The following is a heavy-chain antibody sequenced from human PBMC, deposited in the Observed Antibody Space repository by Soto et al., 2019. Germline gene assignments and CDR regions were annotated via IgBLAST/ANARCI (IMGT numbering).Heavy chain of an antibody. CDR3: ACPRSSYYYYGMDV. D-gene: IGHD6-6*01. CDR1: GGTFSSYA. Sequence: QVQLVQSGAEVKKPGSSVKVSCKASGGTFSSYAISWVRQAPGQGLEWMGGIIPIFGTANYAQKFQGRVTITAGESTSTVYMELSSLRSEDTAVYYCACPRSSYYYYGMDVWGQGATVTVSS. J-gene: IGHJ6*02. V-gene: IGHV1-69*12. CDR2: IIPIFGTA.